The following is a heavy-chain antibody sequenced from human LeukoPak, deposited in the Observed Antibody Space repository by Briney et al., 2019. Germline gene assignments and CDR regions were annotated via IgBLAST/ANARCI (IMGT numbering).Heavy chain of an antibody. J-gene: IGHJ6*02. Sequence: ASVKVSCKASGYTFTSYYMHWVRQAPGQGLEWMGIINPSGGSTSYAQKFQGRVTMTRDTSTSTVYMELSSLRSEDTAVYYCARAPLYTIFGVVMDYYYYGMDVWGQGTTVTVSS. CDR2: INPSGGST. D-gene: IGHD3-3*01. V-gene: IGHV1-46*01. CDR3: ARAPLYTIFGVVMDYYYYGMDV. CDR1: GYTFTSYY.